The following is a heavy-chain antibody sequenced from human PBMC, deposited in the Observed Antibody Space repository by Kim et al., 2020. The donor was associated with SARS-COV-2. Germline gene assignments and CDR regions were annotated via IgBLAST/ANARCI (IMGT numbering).Heavy chain of an antibody. Sequence: ADSVKGRFTISRDNAKNSLYLQMNSLRAEDTAVYYCARRSIAARRSAFDIWGQGTMVTVSS. J-gene: IGHJ3*02. D-gene: IGHD6-6*01. CDR3: ARRSIAARRSAFDI. V-gene: IGHV3-11*01.